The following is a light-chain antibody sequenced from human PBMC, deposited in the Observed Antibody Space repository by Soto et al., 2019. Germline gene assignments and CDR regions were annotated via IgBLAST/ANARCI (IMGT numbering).Light chain of an antibody. V-gene: IGLV1-44*01. J-gene: IGLJ1*01. CDR1: RSNIGSNP. Sequence: QSVLTQPPSVSGTPGQRVTISCSGSRSNIGSNPVNWYQHLPGTAPKLLISTNNQRPSGVPARFSGSKSGTSASLAISGLQPDDEADYYCAAWDSSLNGYVFGTGTKVTVL. CDR3: AAWDSSLNGYV. CDR2: TNN.